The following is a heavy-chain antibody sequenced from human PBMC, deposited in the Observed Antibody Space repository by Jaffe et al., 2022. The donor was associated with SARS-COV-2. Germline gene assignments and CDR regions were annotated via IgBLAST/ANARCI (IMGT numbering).Heavy chain of an antibody. CDR2: LSASGRNT. D-gene: IGHD5-12*01. CDR1: GFTFSTHA. CDR3: VKGLPGYGGFSRRGDAFDV. V-gene: IGHV3-23*01. Sequence: EVQLLESGGDLVQPGGSLRLSCAASGFTFSTHAMHWVRHIPGKGLEWASSLSASGRNTYYADSVKGRFTISRDNPQNTLYLQINSLRAEDTAVYYCVKGLPGYGGFSRRGDAFDVWGQGTVVTVSS. J-gene: IGHJ3*01.